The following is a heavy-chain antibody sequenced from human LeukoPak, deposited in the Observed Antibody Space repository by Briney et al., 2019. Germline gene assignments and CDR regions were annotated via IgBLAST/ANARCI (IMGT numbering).Heavy chain of an antibody. D-gene: IGHD3-3*01. J-gene: IGHJ4*02. CDR3: AKERSAFFDY. CDR2: ISWHGVTT. Sequence: GGSLRLSCAASGFTFEDFTMHWVRQVPRKGLEWVSLISWHGVTTYYADSVKGRFTISRDNSKNSLYLQLNSLRAKDSALYYCAKERSAFFDYWGQGTLVTVAS. V-gene: IGHV3-43*01. CDR1: GFTFEDFT.